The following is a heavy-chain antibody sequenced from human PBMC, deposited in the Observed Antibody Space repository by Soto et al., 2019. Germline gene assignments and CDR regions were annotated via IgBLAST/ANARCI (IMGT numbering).Heavy chain of an antibody. CDR2: ISSSGTTV. CDR3: GRGSSNWAYYFDF. V-gene: IGHV3-48*02. D-gene: IGHD6-13*01. Sequence: EVHLVESGGGLVQPGGSLRLSCAASGFTFSSYSLNWVRQVPGKGLECVSYISSSGTTVYYADSVRRRFTISSDKAKNSLYLQMTSLRDDETAVYYCGRGSSNWAYYFDFWGQGTLVTVSS. J-gene: IGHJ4*02. CDR1: GFTFSSYS.